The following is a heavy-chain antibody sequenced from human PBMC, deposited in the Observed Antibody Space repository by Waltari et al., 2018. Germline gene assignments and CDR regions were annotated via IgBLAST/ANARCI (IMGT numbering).Heavy chain of an antibody. V-gene: IGHV4-38-2*02. D-gene: IGHD3-16*02. J-gene: IGHJ5*02. CDR3: VRVIVNPGRFDP. CDR1: GSSIRDGYF. Sequence: LQESGPSVIKASETLSLTCTVTGSSIRDGYFWGWVRQPPTKELEWIGSIFHSGETYYNPSLGGRVALSGDTSKEHISLTLVSVTAADTAVYFCVRVIVNPGRFDPWGPGHLVSVST. CDR2: IFHSGET.